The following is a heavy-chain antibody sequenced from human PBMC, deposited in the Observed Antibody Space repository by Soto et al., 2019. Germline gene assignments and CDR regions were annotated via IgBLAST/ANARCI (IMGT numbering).Heavy chain of an antibody. D-gene: IGHD3-10*01. CDR3: ARAYGSGGPLNY. J-gene: IGHJ4*02. V-gene: IGHV4-31*03. CDR1: GGSISSGGYY. Sequence: SETLSLTCTVSGGSISSGGYYWSWIRQHPGKGLEWIGYIYYSGSTYYNPSLKSRVTISVDTSKNQFSLKLSSVTAADTAVYYCARAYGSGGPLNYWGQGTLLTVSS. CDR2: IYYSGST.